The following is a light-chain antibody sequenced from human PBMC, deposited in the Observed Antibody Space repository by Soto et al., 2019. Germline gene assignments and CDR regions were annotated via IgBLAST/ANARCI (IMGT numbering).Light chain of an antibody. V-gene: IGLV2-14*01. CDR3: SSYRSSSTYVV. J-gene: IGLJ2*01. CDR2: DVS. Sequence: ALTQPASVSGSPGQSITISCTGTSSDVGGYNYVSWYQQHPGKAPKLMIYDVSNRPSGVSNRFSGSKSGNTASLTISGLQAEDEADYYCSSYRSSSTYVVFGGGTKLTVL. CDR1: SSDVGGYNY.